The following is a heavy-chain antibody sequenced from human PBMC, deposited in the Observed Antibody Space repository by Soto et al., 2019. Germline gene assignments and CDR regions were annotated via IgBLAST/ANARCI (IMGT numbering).Heavy chain of an antibody. D-gene: IGHD2-21*02. Sequence: SETLSLTCAVSGYSISSGYYWGWIRQPPGKGLEWIGGIYHSGSTYYNPSLKSRGTISVDTSKNQFSLKLSSVTAADTAAYYCARECSPFRRGLLPRPGWFDPWGQGTLVT. CDR3: ARECSPFRRGLLPRPGWFDP. CDR1: GYSISSGYY. J-gene: IGHJ5*02. V-gene: IGHV4-38-2*02. CDR2: IYHSGST.